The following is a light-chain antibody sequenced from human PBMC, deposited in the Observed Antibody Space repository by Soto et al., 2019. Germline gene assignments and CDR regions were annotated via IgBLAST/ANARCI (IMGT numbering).Light chain of an antibody. CDR2: GAS. J-gene: IGKJ2*01. CDR1: QSISSSY. V-gene: IGKV3-20*01. CDR3: QQYSSSPNT. Sequence: EIVLTQSPGTLSLSPGERATLSCRTSQSISSSYLAWYQQKPGQAPRLLMYGASSRATGIPDRFSGSGSGTDFTLTISRLEPEDFAVYYCQQYSSSPNTFGQGTKLEI.